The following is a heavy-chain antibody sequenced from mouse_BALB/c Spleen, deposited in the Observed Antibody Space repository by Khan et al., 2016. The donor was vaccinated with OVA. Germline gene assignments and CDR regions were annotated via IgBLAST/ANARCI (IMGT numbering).Heavy chain of an antibody. V-gene: IGHV2-2*02. CDR1: GFSLTTYG. D-gene: IGHD2-4*01. CDR3: ARNYDYDEGLAY. CDR2: IWSGGST. Sequence: QVQLKQLGPGLVQPSQSLSITCTVSGFSLTTYGVHWVRQSPGKGLEWLGVIWSGGSTDYNAPFISRLSISKDSSKSQVFFKMNSLQVNDTAIYYCARNYDYDEGLAYWGQGTLVTVSA. J-gene: IGHJ3*01.